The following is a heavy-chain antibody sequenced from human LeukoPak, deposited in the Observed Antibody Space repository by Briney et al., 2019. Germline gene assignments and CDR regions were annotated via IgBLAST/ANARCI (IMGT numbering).Heavy chain of an antibody. CDR2: ISSSSSTI. CDR1: RFTFSSYS. Sequence: GGSLRLSCTACRFTFSSYSMNWVRQAPGKGLEWISYISSSSSTIYYADSVKGRFTISRDNAKNSLYLQMNSLRAEDTAVYYCARDGATIFGVVTSVYWGQRTLVTVSS. D-gene: IGHD3-3*01. V-gene: IGHV3-48*04. J-gene: IGHJ4*02. CDR3: ARDGATIFGVVTSVY.